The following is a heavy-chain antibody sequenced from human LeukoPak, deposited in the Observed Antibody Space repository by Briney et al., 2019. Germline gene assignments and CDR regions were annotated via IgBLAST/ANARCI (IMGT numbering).Heavy chain of an antibody. J-gene: IGHJ4*02. V-gene: IGHV3-21*01. CDR1: GFSVSSNY. CDR2: ISSSGSYI. Sequence: GGSLRLSCAASGFSVSSNYMSWVRQAPGKGLEWVSSISSSGSYIYYADSVKGRFTISRDNAKNSLYLQMNSLRAEDTAVYYCARTIRGLGVDYWGQGTLVTVSS. CDR3: ARTIRGLGVDY. D-gene: IGHD5-12*01.